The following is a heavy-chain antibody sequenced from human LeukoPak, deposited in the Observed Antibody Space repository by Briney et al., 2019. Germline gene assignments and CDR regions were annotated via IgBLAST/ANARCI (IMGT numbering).Heavy chain of an antibody. D-gene: IGHD2-15*01. J-gene: IGHJ6*04. CDR3: ARDRSHCSGGSCYYYGMDV. CDR1: GFTVSSNY. V-gene: IGHV3-53*01. Sequence: GGSLRLSCAASGFTVSSNYMSWVRQAPGKGLEWVSVIYSGGSTYYADSVKGRFTISRDNSKNTLYLQMSSLRAEDTAVYYCARDRSHCSGGSCYYYGMDVWGKGTTVTVSS. CDR2: IYSGGST.